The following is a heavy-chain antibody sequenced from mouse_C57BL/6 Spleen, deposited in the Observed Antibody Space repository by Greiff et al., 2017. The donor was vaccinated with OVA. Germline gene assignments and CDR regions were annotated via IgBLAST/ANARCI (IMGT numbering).Heavy chain of an antibody. Sequence: VQLQQSGPELVKPGASVKISCKASGYTFTDYYMNWVKQSHGKSLEWIGDINPNNGGTSYNQKFKGKATLTVDKSSSTAYMELRSLTSEDSAVYYCARGGYGSIYLDYWGQGTTLTVSS. CDR1: GYTFTDYY. CDR2: INPNNGGT. CDR3: ARGGYGSIYLDY. J-gene: IGHJ2*01. V-gene: IGHV1-26*01. D-gene: IGHD1-1*01.